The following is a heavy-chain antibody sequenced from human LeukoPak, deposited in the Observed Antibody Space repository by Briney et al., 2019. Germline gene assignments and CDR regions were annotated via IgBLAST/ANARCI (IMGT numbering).Heavy chain of an antibody. Sequence: SETLSLTCTVSGGSISSYYWSWIRQPAGKGLEWIGRIYTSGCTNYNPSLKSRVTISVDTSKNQFSLKLSSVTAADTAVYYCASPDLEAPNDAFDIWGQGTMVTVSS. J-gene: IGHJ3*02. CDR1: GGSISSYY. CDR3: ASPDLEAPNDAFDI. D-gene: IGHD3-3*01. CDR2: IYTSGCT. V-gene: IGHV4-4*07.